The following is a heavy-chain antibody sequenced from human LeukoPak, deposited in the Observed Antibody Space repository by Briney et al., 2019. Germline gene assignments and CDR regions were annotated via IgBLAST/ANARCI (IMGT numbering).Heavy chain of an antibody. CDR1: GFTFSSSW. Sequence: GGSLRLSCAASGFTFSSSWMSWVRQAPGKGLEWVANIKQDGSEKYYVDSVKGRFTISRDNAKNSLYLQMNSLRAEATAVYYCARVAPPLYYFDYWGQGPLSPSPQ. CDR2: IKQDGSEK. D-gene: IGHD3-10*01. J-gene: IGHJ4*02. V-gene: IGHV3-7*01. CDR3: ARVAPPLYYFDY.